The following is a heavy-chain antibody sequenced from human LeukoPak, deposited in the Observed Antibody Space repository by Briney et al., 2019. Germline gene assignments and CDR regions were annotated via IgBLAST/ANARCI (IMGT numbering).Heavy chain of an antibody. Sequence: PGGSLRLSCAASGFTFSSYSMNWVRQAPGKGLEWVSSISSSSSYIYYADSVKGRFTISRDNAKNSLYLQMNSLRAEDTAVYYCARDPEGTYYYGSGSYDSPYYYYYMDVWGKGTTVTISS. CDR2: ISSSSSYI. CDR1: GFTFSSYS. CDR3: ARDPEGTYYYGSGSYDSPYYYYYMDV. V-gene: IGHV3-21*01. D-gene: IGHD3-10*01. J-gene: IGHJ6*03.